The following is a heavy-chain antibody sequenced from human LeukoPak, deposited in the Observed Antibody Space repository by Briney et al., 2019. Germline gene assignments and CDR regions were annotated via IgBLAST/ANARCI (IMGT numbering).Heavy chain of an antibody. CDR1: GRTFSSYA. Sequence: SVKVSCKASGRTFSSYAISWVRQAPGQGLEWMGGIIPIFGTANYAQKFQGRVTITADESTSTAYMELSSLRSEDTAVYYCARGDGYKRFDFDYWGQGTLVTVSS. CDR2: IIPIFGTA. CDR3: ARGDGYKRFDFDY. D-gene: IGHD5-24*01. V-gene: IGHV1-69*13. J-gene: IGHJ4*02.